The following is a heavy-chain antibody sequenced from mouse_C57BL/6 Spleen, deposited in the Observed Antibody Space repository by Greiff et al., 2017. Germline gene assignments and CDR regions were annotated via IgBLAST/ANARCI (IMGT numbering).Heavy chain of an antibody. CDR3: ARNLYDYDEAFDY. J-gene: IGHJ2*01. CDR2: IDPSDSYT. V-gene: IGHV1-69*01. CDR1: GYTFTSYW. D-gene: IGHD2-4*01. Sequence: QVQLQQPGAELVMPGASVKLSCKASGYTFTSYWMHWVKQRPGQGLEWIGEIDPSDSYTNYNQKFKGKSTLTVDKSSSTAYMQLSSLTSEDSAVYYCARNLYDYDEAFDYWGQGTTLTVSS.